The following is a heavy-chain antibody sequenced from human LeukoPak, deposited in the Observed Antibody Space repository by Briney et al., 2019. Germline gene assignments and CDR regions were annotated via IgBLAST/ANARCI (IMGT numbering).Heavy chain of an antibody. D-gene: IGHD6-19*01. CDR2: ISSSGTTI. Sequence: LSLTCTVSGGSISSSSYYWGWIRQPPGKGLEWVSYISSSGTTIYQADSVKGRFTISRDNVKNSLYLHMNSLRADDTAVYYCVRDYARLEDYWGQGTLVTVSS. CDR1: GGSISSSSYY. CDR3: VRDYARLEDY. V-gene: IGHV3-11*01. J-gene: IGHJ4*02.